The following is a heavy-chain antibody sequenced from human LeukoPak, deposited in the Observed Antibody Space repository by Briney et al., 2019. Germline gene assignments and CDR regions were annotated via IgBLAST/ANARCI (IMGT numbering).Heavy chain of an antibody. D-gene: IGHD3-3*01. CDR1: GYTFTGYY. V-gene: IGHV1-2*02. CDR3: ARTYYDFWSGSTFDS. Sequence: ASVKVSCKASGYTFTGYYMHWVRQAPGQGLEWMGWINPNSGGTNYAQKFQGRVTITRDTSISTAYMELSRLRSDDTAVYYCARTYYDFWSGSTFDSWGQGTLVTVSS. CDR2: INPNSGGT. J-gene: IGHJ5*01.